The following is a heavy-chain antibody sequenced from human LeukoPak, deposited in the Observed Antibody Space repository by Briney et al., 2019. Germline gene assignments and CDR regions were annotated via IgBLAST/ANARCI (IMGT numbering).Heavy chain of an antibody. D-gene: IGHD3-22*01. J-gene: IGHJ4*02. CDR2: IKQDGSEK. V-gene: IGHV3-7*01. CDR1: GFTFSSYW. CDR3: ARDLVYDSSGYSQPLDY. Sequence: GGSLRLSCAASGFTFSSYWMSWVRQAPGKGLEWVANIKQDGSEKYYVDSVKGRFPISRDSAKNSLYLQMNSLRAEDTAVYYCARDLVYDSSGYSQPLDYWGQGTLVTVSS.